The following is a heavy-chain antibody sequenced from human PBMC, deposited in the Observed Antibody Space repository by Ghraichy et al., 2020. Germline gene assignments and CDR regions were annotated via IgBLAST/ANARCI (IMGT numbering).Heavy chain of an antibody. CDR1: GFTFSSYA. V-gene: IGHV3-23*01. J-gene: IGHJ4*02. Sequence: GGSLRLSCADSGFTFSSYAMSWVRQAPGKGLEWVSAISGSGAATTYADSVKGRFTFSRDNSKNTAFLQMNGLRAEDTAIYYCAKSRTTVTTFFDYWGQGTLVTVSS. CDR3: AKSRTTVTTFFDY. CDR2: ISGSGAAT. D-gene: IGHD4-17*01.